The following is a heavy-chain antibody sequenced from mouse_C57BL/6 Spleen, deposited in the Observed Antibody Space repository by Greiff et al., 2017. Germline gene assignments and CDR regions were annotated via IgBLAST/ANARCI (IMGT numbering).Heavy chain of an antibody. CDR2: IDPETGGT. CDR1: GYTFTDYE. J-gene: IGHJ4*01. Sequence: QVHVKQSGAELVRPGASVTLSCKASGYTFTDYEMHWVKQTPVHGLEWIGAIDPETGGTAYNQKFKGKAILTADKSSSTAYMELRSLTSEDSAVYYCTRWDFAYAMDYWGQGTSVTVSS. V-gene: IGHV1-15*01. CDR3: TRWDFAYAMDY. D-gene: IGHD4-1*01.